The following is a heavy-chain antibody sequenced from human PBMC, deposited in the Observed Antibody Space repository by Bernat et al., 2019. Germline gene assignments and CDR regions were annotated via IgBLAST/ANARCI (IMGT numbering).Heavy chain of an antibody. Sequence: QVQLVQSGAEVKKPGASVKVSCKASGYTFTGYYMHWVRQAPGQGLEWMGWINPNSGGTNYAQKFQGWVTMTRDTSISTAYMELSRLRSDDTAVYYCARDRSSGWDRSCYYYGMDVWGQGTTVTVSS. D-gene: IGHD6-19*01. CDR2: INPNSGGT. CDR3: ARDRSSGWDRSCYYYGMDV. J-gene: IGHJ6*02. CDR1: GYTFTGYY. V-gene: IGHV1-2*04.